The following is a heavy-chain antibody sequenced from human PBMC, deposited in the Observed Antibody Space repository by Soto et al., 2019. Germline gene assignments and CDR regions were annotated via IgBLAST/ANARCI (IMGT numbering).Heavy chain of an antibody. V-gene: IGHV3-30*18. J-gene: IGHJ4*02. CDR1: GFTFSSYG. D-gene: IGHD6-19*01. CDR2: TSYDGSNK. CDR3: AKGAVAGTDYFDY. Sequence: VQLVESGGGVVQPGRSLRLSCAASGFTFSSYGMHWVRQAPGKGLEWVAVTSYDGSNKYYADSVKGRFTISRDNSKNTLYLQMNSLRAEDTAVYYCAKGAVAGTDYFDYWGQGTLVTVSS.